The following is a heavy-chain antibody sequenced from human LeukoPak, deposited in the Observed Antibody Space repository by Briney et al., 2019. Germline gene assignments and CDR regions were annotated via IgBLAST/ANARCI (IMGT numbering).Heavy chain of an antibody. CDR2: IYYSGST. Sequence: PSQTLSLTCTVSGGSISSGAYYWSWIRQLPGKGLEWIGYIYYSGSTYYNPSLKSRVTISVDTSKNQFSLKLSSVTAADTAVYYCAKRIAVVGNDAFDIWGQGTMVTVSS. CDR1: GGSISSGAYY. D-gene: IGHD6-13*01. CDR3: AKRIAVVGNDAFDI. J-gene: IGHJ3*02. V-gene: IGHV4-31*03.